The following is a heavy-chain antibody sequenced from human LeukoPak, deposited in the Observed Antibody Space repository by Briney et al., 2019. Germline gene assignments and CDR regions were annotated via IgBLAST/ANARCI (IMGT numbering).Heavy chain of an antibody. D-gene: IGHD3-10*01. J-gene: IGHJ4*02. CDR1: GFTSSSYS. CDR3: ARRGGEMVFDY. CDR2: ITSSSSII. Sequence: PGGSLRLSCAASGFTSSSYSMNWVRQIPGKGLEWVSYITSSSSIIHYADSVKGRFTISRDNAKNSLYLQMDSLRAEDTAVYYCARRGGEMVFDYWGQGILVTVSS. V-gene: IGHV3-48*01.